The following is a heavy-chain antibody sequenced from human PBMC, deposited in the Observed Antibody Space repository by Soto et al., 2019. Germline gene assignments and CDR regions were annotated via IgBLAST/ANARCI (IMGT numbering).Heavy chain of an antibody. CDR1: GGSISSYY. Sequence: SETLSLTCTVSGGSISSYYWSWIRQPPGKGLEWIGYIYYSGSTNYNPSLKSRVTISVDTSKNQFSLKLSSVTAAGTAVYYCARDSSRFGETHFDYWGQGTLVTVSS. D-gene: IGHD3-10*01. V-gene: IGHV4-59*01. J-gene: IGHJ4*02. CDR3: ARDSSRFGETHFDY. CDR2: IYYSGST.